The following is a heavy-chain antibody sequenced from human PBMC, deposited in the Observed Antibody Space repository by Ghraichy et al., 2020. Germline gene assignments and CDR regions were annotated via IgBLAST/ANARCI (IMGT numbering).Heavy chain of an antibody. V-gene: IGHV4-59*01. CDR3: ARDPHNSGWFWYFDL. CDR2: FYYSGST. J-gene: IGHJ2*01. D-gene: IGHD6-19*01. CDR1: GGSISGSY. Sequence: SETLSLTCTVSGGSISGSYWSWIRQPPGKGLEWIGYFYYSGSTSYNPSLKSRVTISVDTSKNQFSLRLSSVTAADTAVYYCARDPHNSGWFWYFDLWGRGTLVTVSS.